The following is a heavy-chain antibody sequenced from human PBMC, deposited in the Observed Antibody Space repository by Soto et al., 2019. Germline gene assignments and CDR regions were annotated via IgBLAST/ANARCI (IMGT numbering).Heavy chain of an antibody. V-gene: IGHV1-8*01. J-gene: IGHJ4*02. D-gene: IGHD5-12*01. CDR3: ASGHIVATPLDY. CDR1: GYTFTSYD. Sequence: ASVKVSCKASGYTFTSYDINWVRQATGQGLEWVGWMNPNSGNTGYAQKFQGRVTMTRNTSISTAYMELSSLRSEDTAVYYCASGHIVATPLDYWGQGTLVTVSS. CDR2: MNPNSGNT.